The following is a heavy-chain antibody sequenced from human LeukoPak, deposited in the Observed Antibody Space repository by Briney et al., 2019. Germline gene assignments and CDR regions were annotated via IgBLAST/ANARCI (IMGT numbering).Heavy chain of an antibody. Sequence: SETLSLTCTVSGGSISSYYWSLIRQPPGKGLEWIGYIYYSGSTNYNPSLKSRVTISVDTSKNQFSLKLSSVTAADTAVYYCARDYYFWSGYYFNYFDYWGQGTLVTVSS. V-gene: IGHV4-59*12. CDR1: GGSISSYY. CDR3: ARDYYFWSGYYFNYFDY. CDR2: IYYSGST. D-gene: IGHD3-3*01. J-gene: IGHJ4*02.